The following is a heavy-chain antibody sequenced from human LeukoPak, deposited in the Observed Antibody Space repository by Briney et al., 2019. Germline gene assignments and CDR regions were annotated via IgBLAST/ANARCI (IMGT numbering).Heavy chain of an antibody. J-gene: IGHJ4*02. V-gene: IGHV5-51*01. CDR3: ASLFHYSSSEYYFDY. CDR2: IYPGDSDT. D-gene: IGHD6-13*01. CDR1: GYSFTSYW. Sequence: GESLKISCKGSGYSFTSYWIGWVRQMPGKGLEWMGIIYPGDSDTRYSPSFQGQVTISADKSISTAYLQWSSLKASDTAMYYCASLFHYSSSEYYFDYWGQGTLVTVSS.